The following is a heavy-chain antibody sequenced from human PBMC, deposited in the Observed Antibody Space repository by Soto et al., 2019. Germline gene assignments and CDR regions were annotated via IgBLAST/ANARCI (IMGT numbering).Heavy chain of an antibody. J-gene: IGHJ4*02. CDR2: ISYSGST. Sequence: QLQLQESGPGLVQPSETLSLTCTVSGVSISSRDYYWGWIRQPPGKGLEWIGMISYSGSTYYSPSLKCRFTXXADPSNNQLSLRLSSVTAADTAVFHCMNYKSGWEYWGQGTVVTVSS. V-gene: IGHV4-39*01. D-gene: IGHD6-19*01. CDR3: MNYKSGWEY. CDR1: GVSISSRDYY.